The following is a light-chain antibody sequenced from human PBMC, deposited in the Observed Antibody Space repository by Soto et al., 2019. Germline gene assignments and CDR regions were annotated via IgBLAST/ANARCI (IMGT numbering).Light chain of an antibody. V-gene: IGKV3-20*01. Sequence: IVLTQSPGTLSLSPGERATLSCRASQSVSTRHLAWYQQKPGQAPRLLMYGAFIRATGIPDRISGSGSGTDFSLTISRLEPEDFEVYYCQQYGSSPWTFGQGTTVEIK. J-gene: IGKJ1*01. CDR1: QSVSTRH. CDR3: QQYGSSPWT. CDR2: GAF.